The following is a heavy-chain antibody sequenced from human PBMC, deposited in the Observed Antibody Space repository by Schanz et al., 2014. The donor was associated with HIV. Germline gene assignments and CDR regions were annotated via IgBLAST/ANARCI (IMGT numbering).Heavy chain of an antibody. Sequence: VQLVESGGGLVKPGGSLRLSCAASGFTLSSYSMNWVRQAPGKGLEWVAVISYDGTKKHYADSVKGRFTISRDNSKNTLYLQMTTLRIDDTAVYYCAKPEYDSRVSSQSHFDYWGQGTLVTVSS. J-gene: IGHJ4*02. CDR2: ISYDGTKK. CDR1: GFTLSSYS. V-gene: IGHV3-30*18. D-gene: IGHD3-22*01. CDR3: AKPEYDSRVSSQSHFDY.